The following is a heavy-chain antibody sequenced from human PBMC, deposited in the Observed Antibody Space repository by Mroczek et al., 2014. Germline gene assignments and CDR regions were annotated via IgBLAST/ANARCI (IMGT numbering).Heavy chain of an antibody. CDR3: ARQVVPAAEGGYYFDY. Sequence: VQLVESGPGLVKPSQTLSLTCTVSGGSISSGDYYWSWIRQPPGKGLEWIGYIYYSGSTYYNPSLKSRVTISVDTSKNQFSLKLSSVTAADTAVYYCARQVVPAAEGGYYFDYWGQGTLVTVSS. CDR1: GGSISSGDYY. D-gene: IGHD2-2*01. CDR2: IYYSGST. J-gene: IGHJ4*02. V-gene: IGHV4-30-4*01.